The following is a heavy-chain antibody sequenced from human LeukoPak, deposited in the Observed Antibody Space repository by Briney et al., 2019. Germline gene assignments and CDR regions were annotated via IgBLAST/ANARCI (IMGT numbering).Heavy chain of an antibody. CDR2: IDPRGDT. Sequence: SETLSLTCAVYGVSFSRYYWSWIRQSPGKGLKWIAEIDPRGDTNYNPSVKSRVTISVDTSKNQFSLKVRSLSAADTAVYYCARGATISETGYFDFWGQGTLVTVSS. V-gene: IGHV4-34*01. D-gene: IGHD5-24*01. CDR3: ARGATISETGYFDF. CDR1: GVSFSRYY. J-gene: IGHJ4*03.